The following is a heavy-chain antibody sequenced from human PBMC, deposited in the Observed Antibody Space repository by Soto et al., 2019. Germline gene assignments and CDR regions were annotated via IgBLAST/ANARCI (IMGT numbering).Heavy chain of an antibody. CDR2: IIPVFVTP. D-gene: IGHD3-3*01. Sequence: QVQLVQSGPEVKKPGSSVKVSCKSSGGTFNNFAFNWVRQAPGQGLEWMAGIIPVFVTPHYAQRFQGRVTITADESKRTAYMELTSLTSEDTAVYFCAAKSGFPYYCDHGGQGTLVTVSS. CDR3: AAKSGFPYYCDH. J-gene: IGHJ4*02. V-gene: IGHV1-69*01. CDR1: GGTFNNFA.